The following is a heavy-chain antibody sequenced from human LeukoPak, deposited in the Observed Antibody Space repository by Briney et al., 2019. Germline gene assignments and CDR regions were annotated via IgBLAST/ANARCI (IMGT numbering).Heavy chain of an antibody. J-gene: IGHJ4*02. Sequence: SETLSLTCTVSGGSISSYYWSWIRQPPGKGLEWIGYIYYSGSTNYNPSLKSRVAISVDTSKNQFSLKLSSVTAADTAVYYCARAAAAGKGSFDYWGQGTLVTVSS. D-gene: IGHD6-13*01. V-gene: IGHV4-59*01. CDR2: IYYSGST. CDR1: GGSISSYY. CDR3: ARAAAAGKGSFDY.